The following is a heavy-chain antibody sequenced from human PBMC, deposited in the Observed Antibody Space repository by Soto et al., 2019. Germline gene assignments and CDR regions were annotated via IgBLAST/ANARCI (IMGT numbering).Heavy chain of an antibody. Sequence: QVQLVQSGAEVKKPGASVKVSCKASGYTFTSDDINWVRQATGQGLEWLGWMNPNSGNTGYAQKFQGRVTMTRNTSLSTAYMELSSLRSEDTAVYYCARGIFGVVMGWFDPWGQGTLVTVSS. CDR3: ARGIFGVVMGWFDP. V-gene: IGHV1-8*01. CDR1: GYTFTSDD. D-gene: IGHD3-3*01. J-gene: IGHJ5*02. CDR2: MNPNSGNT.